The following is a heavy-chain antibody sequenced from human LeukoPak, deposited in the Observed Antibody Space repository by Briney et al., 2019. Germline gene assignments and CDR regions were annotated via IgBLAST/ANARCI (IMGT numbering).Heavy chain of an antibody. Sequence: GGSLRLSCSASGFTFSTYDMNWVRQAPGKGLEYVSSISGYGDTTYYADSVKGRFTISRDNSKHTLGLQMSSLRIEDTAVYYCVKAGGSGSYYKGFLDCWGQGTLVTVSS. D-gene: IGHD3-10*01. CDR2: ISGYGDTT. CDR3: VKAGGSGSYYKGFLDC. CDR1: GFTFSTYD. V-gene: IGHV3-64D*06. J-gene: IGHJ4*02.